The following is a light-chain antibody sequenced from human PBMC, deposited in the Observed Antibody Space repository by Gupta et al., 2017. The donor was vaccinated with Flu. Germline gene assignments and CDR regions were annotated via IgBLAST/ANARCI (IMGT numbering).Light chain of an antibody. CDR2: SNN. J-gene: IGLJ3*02. Sequence: QSVLPQPPSAPGTPGQRVTNSCSGSSSNIGSNTVNWYQQLPGTAPKLLIYSNNQRPSGVPDRFSGSKSGTSASLAISGLQSEDEADYYCAAWDDSLNGPVFGGGTKLTVL. V-gene: IGLV1-44*01. CDR1: SSNIGSNT. CDR3: AAWDDSLNGPV.